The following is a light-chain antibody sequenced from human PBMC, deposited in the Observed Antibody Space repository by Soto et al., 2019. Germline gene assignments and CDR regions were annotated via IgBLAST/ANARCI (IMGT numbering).Light chain of an antibody. V-gene: IGLV2-23*01. CDR2: KGT. J-gene: IGLJ1*01. CDR1: SSDVGAYNS. Sequence: QSALTQPASVSGSPGQSITISCTGTSSDVGAYNSVSWYQQHPHKAPQVIIYKGTQRPPGVSNRFSGSTSGNAASLTISGLQADDEADYFCCSSAPESTYVFGSGTKVTVL. CDR3: CSSAPESTYV.